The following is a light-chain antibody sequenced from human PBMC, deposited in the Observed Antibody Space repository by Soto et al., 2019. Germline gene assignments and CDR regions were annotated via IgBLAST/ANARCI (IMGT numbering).Light chain of an antibody. Sequence: QSVLTQPPSASGSPGQSVTISCTGTSSDIGGYNYVSWYQQHPGKAPKLMIYEVSKRPSGVSDLFSGSKSGNTASLTISGLQPEDEADYYCCSYTTSNTRQIVFGTGTKVTVL. CDR2: EVS. CDR1: SSDIGGYNY. J-gene: IGLJ1*01. CDR3: CSYTTSNTRQIV. V-gene: IGLV2-8*01.